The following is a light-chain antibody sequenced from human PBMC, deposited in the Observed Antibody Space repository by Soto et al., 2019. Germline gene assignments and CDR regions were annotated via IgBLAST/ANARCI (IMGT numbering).Light chain of an antibody. CDR3: NSYTSSNTYV. Sequence: QSALTQPASVSGSPGQAITISCSGSSSDVGAHNFVSWYQHHPGKAPKLMIYEVSNRPSGVSNRFSGSKSGNTASLTISGIQAEDEADYYGNSYTSSNTYVFGSGAKLTVL. CDR2: EVS. J-gene: IGLJ1*01. CDR1: SSDVGAHNF. V-gene: IGLV2-14*01.